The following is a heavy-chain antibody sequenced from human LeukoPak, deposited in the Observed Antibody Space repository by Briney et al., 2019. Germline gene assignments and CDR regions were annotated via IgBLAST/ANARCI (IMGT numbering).Heavy chain of an antibody. Sequence: TLSLTCTVSGGSVSSGSYYWSWIRQPPGKGLEWIGYIYHSGSTYYNPSLKSRVTISVDRSKNQFSLKLSSVTAADTAVYYCARDTRSSSNYYGMDVWGQGTTVTVSS. CDR1: GGSVSSGSYY. D-gene: IGHD6-6*01. J-gene: IGHJ6*02. CDR3: ARDTRSSSNYYGMDV. CDR2: IYHSGST. V-gene: IGHV4-30-2*01.